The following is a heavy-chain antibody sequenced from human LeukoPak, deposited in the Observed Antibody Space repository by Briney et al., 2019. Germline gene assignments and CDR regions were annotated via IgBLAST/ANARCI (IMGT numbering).Heavy chain of an antibody. D-gene: IGHD3-22*01. J-gene: IGHJ5*02. CDR1: GYTFTSYD. CDR3: ARDYDSSGYYYTWFDP. CDR2: MNPNSGNT. V-gene: IGHV1-8*01. Sequence: ASVKVSCKASGYTFTSYDINWVRQATGQGLEWMGWMNPNSGNTGYAQKFQGRVTMTTDTSTSTAYMELRSLRSDDTAVYYCARDYDSSGYYYTWFDPWGQGTLVTVSS.